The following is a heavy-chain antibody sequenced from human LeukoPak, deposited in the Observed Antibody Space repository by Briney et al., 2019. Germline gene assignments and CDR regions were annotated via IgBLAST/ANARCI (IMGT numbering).Heavy chain of an antibody. Sequence: SETLSLTCAVYGGSFSGYYWSWIRQPPGKGLEWIGYIYYSGSTNYNPSLKSRVTISVDTSKNQFSLKLSSVTAADTAVYYCARGVDTAMVTPYYFDYWGQGTLVTVSS. CDR3: ARGVDTAMVTPYYFDY. J-gene: IGHJ4*02. D-gene: IGHD5-18*01. CDR1: GGSFSGYY. CDR2: IYYSGST. V-gene: IGHV4-59*01.